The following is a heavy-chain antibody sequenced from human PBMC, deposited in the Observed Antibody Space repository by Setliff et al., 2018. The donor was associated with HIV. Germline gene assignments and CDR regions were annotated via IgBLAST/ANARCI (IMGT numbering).Heavy chain of an antibody. CDR3: ARGLSFYDPGGFDY. Sequence: SETLSLTCAVFGGSFSSYYWSWIRQPPGKGLEWIAEINHSGSTNYNPSLKSRVSTSVDTSKNQFSLKLSSVTAADTAVYYCARGLSFYDPGGFDYWGQGTLVTVSS. CDR1: GGSFSSYY. CDR2: INHSGST. J-gene: IGHJ4*02. D-gene: IGHD3-22*01. V-gene: IGHV4-34*01.